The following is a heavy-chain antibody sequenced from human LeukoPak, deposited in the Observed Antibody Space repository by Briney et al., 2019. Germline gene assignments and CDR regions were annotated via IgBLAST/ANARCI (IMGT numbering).Heavy chain of an antibody. CDR2: ISSSSSYI. CDR3: ARDATTVTDGAFDI. Sequence: GGSLRLSCAASGFTFSSYSMNWVRQAPGKGLEWVSSISSSSSYIYYADSVKGRFTISRDNAKNSLYLQMNSLRAEDTAVYYCARDATTVTDGAFDIWGQGTMVTVSS. J-gene: IGHJ3*02. D-gene: IGHD4-17*01. CDR1: GFTFSSYS. V-gene: IGHV3-21*01.